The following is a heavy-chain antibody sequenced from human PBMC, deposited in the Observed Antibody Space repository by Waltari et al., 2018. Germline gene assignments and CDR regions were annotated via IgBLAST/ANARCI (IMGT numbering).Heavy chain of an antibody. J-gene: IGHJ4*02. V-gene: IGHV1-2*02. CDR2: INPNSGGT. CDR1: GYTFTGYY. D-gene: IGHD1-26*01. CDR3: ATPAANYLGSYYAYYFDY. Sequence: QVQLVQSGAEVKKPGASVKVSCKASGYTFTGYYMPWVRQAPGPGLEWMGWINPNSGGTNYAQKFQGRVTMTRDTSISTAYMELSRLRSDDTAVYYCATPAANYLGSYYAYYFDYWGQGTLVTVSS.